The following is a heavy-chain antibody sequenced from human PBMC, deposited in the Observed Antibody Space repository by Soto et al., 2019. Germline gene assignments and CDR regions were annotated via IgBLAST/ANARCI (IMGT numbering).Heavy chain of an antibody. CDR3: AKVGLFDGNKPITFEF. Sequence: GGSLRLSCAASGFSFSSYWMSWVRQAPGRGLEWVANINQDASRQSYVDSVEGQFSISRDNAKNSLYLQMNSLRVEDTAVYYCAKVGLFDGNKPITFEFWGQGTLVTVSS. D-gene: IGHD5-12*01. J-gene: IGHJ4*02. CDR1: GFSFSSYW. V-gene: IGHV3-7*03. CDR2: INQDASRQ.